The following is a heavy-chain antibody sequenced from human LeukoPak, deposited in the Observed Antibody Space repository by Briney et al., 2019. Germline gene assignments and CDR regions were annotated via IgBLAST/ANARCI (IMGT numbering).Heavy chain of an antibody. CDR1: GFTFSSYA. Sequence: PGGSLRLSCAASGFTFSSYAMHWVRQAPGKGLEWVAVISYDGSNKYYADSVKGRFTISRDNSKNTLYLQMNSLRAEDTAVYYCARGQTLFAYWGQGTLVTVSS. CDR3: ARGQTLFAY. J-gene: IGHJ4*02. V-gene: IGHV3-30-3*01. CDR2: ISYDGSNK.